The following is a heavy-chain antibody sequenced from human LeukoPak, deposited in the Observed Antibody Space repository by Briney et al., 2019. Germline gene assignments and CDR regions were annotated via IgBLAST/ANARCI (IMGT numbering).Heavy chain of an antibody. CDR2: IYYSGST. V-gene: IGHV4-59*01. D-gene: IGHD3-22*01. CDR1: GDSISSYY. CDR3: ARDPITLISGPRAFDV. Sequence: PSETLSLTCTVSGDSISSYYWSWIRQPPGKGLEWIGYIYYSGSTNYNPSLKSRVTISVGTPRNQFSLRLSSVTAADTAVYYCARDPITLISGPRAFDVWGQGTMVTVSS. J-gene: IGHJ3*01.